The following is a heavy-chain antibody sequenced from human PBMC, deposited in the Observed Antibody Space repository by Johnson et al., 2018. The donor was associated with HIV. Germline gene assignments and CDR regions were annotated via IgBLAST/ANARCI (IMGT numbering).Heavy chain of an antibody. CDR1: GFTFGSFG. V-gene: IGHV3-30*02. CDR2: IRYDETNK. D-gene: IGHD5-24*01. CDR3: AKDWDRWLQPPGDAFDI. J-gene: IGHJ3*02. Sequence: QVQLVESGGGLVPPGGSVTLSCAASGFTFGSFGMNWVRQAPGQGLEWVAFIRYDETNKYYADSVKGRFTISRDNSKETLYLQMNSLRVEDTAVYYSAKDWDRWLQPPGDAFDIRGRGTMVTVSS.